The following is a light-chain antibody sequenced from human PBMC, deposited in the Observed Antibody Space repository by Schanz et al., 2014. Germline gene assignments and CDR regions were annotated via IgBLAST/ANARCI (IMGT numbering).Light chain of an antibody. CDR2: DVS. V-gene: IGLV2-14*01. Sequence: QSALTQPPSASGSPGQSVTISCTGTGSDVGGYNYVSWYQQHPGKAPKLMIYDVSNRPSGVSNRFSGSKSGNTASLTISGLQAEDEADYYCSSYTSSSTVFGGGTKLTVL. CDR1: GSDVGGYNY. J-gene: IGLJ2*01. CDR3: SSYTSSSTV.